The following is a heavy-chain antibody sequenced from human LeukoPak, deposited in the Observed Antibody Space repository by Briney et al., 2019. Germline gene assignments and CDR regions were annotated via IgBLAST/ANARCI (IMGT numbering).Heavy chain of an antibody. J-gene: IGHJ4*02. CDR2: SYHSGST. CDR3: AREYSGFDY. D-gene: IGHD5-12*01. Sequence: SETLSLTCTVSGAPISSHSDYKWTWIRQTPGKGLEWIGYSYHSGSTNYNPSLWGRVTISVDTSKNQFSLKLTSVTAADMAVYCCAREYSGFDYWGQGTLVTVSS. V-gene: IGHV4-61*08. CDR1: GAPISSHSDY.